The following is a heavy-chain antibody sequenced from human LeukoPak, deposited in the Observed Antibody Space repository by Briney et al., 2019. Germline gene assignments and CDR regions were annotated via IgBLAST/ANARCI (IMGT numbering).Heavy chain of an antibody. CDR2: ISTGGDI. V-gene: IGHV4-4*08. CDR1: AGSICNSY. Sequence: SDTLSLTCAVSAGSICNSYCSWARQPPGKGLEFIGYISTGGDINYSPSLRSRAIMSINPSNNQLSLTLTSVTTADTAVYFCVRGPGRGYDLEPWGQGSLVTVSS. D-gene: IGHD3-22*01. J-gene: IGHJ5*02. CDR3: VRGPGRGYDLEP.